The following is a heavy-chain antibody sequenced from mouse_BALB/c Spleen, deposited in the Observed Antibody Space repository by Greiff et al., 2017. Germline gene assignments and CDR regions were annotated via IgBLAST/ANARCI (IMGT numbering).Heavy chain of an antibody. CDR3: ARDLRAAMDY. D-gene: IGHD3-3*01. Sequence: EVQVVESGGGLVKPGGSLKLSCAASGFTFSDFYMYWVRQTPEKRLEWVATISDGGSYTYYPDSVKGRFTISRDNAKNNLYLQMSSLKSEDTAMYYCARDLRAAMDYWGQGTSVTVSS. J-gene: IGHJ4*01. V-gene: IGHV5-4*02. CDR2: ISDGGSYT. CDR1: GFTFSDFY.